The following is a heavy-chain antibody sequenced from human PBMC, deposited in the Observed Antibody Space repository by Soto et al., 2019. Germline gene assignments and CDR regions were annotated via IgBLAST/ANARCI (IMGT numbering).Heavy chain of an antibody. Sequence: GGSLRLSCAASGFTFSSYAMHWVRQAPGKGLEWVAVISYDGSNKYYADSVKGRFTISRDNSKNTLYLQMNSLRAEDTAVYYCARDGVGGITIFGVVPTGFDYWGQGT. CDR3: ARDGVGGITIFGVVPTGFDY. CDR2: ISYDGSNK. V-gene: IGHV3-30-3*01. J-gene: IGHJ4*02. D-gene: IGHD3-3*01. CDR1: GFTFSSYA.